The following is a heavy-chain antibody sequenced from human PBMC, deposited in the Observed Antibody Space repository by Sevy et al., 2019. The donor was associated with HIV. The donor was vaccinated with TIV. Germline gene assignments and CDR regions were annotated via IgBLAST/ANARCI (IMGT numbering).Heavy chain of an antibody. Sequence: ASVKVSCKVSGYTFSIYRITWVRQAPGQGLEWMGWISPHTGDTKFAENFQDRVTMSTDTSTATAYMELSSLRSDDTAVNYCARAFCTSGRCYSLAYWGQGTLVTVSS. D-gene: IGHD2-15*01. J-gene: IGHJ4*02. CDR3: ARAFCTSGRCYSLAY. CDR1: GYTFSIYR. V-gene: IGHV1-18*01. CDR2: ISPHTGDT.